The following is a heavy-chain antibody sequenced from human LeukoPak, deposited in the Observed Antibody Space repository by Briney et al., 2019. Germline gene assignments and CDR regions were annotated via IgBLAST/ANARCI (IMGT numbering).Heavy chain of an antibody. D-gene: IGHD4-17*01. CDR3: ARATGYGDYVGY. CDR2: IYTSGST. J-gene: IGHJ4*02. CDR1: GGSISSGSYY. V-gene: IGHV4-61*02. Sequence: SETLSLTCTVSGGSISSGSYYWSWIRQPAGKGLEWIGRIYTSGSTYYNPSLKSRVTISVDTSKNQFSLKLSSVTAADTAVYYCARATGYGDYVGYWGQGTLVTVSS.